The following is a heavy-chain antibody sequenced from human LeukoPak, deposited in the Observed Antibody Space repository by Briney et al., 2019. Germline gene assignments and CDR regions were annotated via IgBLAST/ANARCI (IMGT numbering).Heavy chain of an antibody. Sequence: GASVKVSCKASGYTFTSYGISWVRQAPGQGLEWMGWISAYNGNTNYAQKLQGKVTMTTDTSTSTAYMELRSLRSDDTAVYYCARDPPHYYGSGGFDYWGQGTLVTVSS. CDR3: ARDPPHYYGSGGFDY. D-gene: IGHD3-10*01. CDR1: GYTFTSYG. V-gene: IGHV1-18*01. J-gene: IGHJ4*02. CDR2: ISAYNGNT.